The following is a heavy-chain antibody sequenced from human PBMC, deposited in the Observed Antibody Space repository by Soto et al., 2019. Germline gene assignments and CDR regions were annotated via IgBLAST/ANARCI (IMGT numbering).Heavy chain of an antibody. Sequence: LRLSCAASGFTFSSYGMHWVRQAPGKGLEWVAVISYDGSNKYYADSVKGRFTISRDNSKNTLYLQMNSLRAEDTAVYYCAKDGPLGPFDYWGQGTLVTVSS. CDR3: AKDGPLGPFDY. V-gene: IGHV3-30*18. CDR1: GFTFSSYG. CDR2: ISYDGSNK. J-gene: IGHJ4*02.